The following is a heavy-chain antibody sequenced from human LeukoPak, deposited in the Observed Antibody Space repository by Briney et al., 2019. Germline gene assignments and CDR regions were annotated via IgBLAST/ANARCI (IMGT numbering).Heavy chain of an antibody. CDR2: ISSSSYI. D-gene: IGHD4-17*01. Sequence: GGSLRLSCAASGFTFSSYGMHWVRQAPGKGLEWVSSISSSSYIYYADSVKGRFTISRDNAKNSLYLQMNSLRAEDTAVYYCARDRDYGEPFDYWGQGTLVTVSS. CDR3: ARDRDYGEPFDY. V-gene: IGHV3-21*01. CDR1: GFTFSSYG. J-gene: IGHJ4*02.